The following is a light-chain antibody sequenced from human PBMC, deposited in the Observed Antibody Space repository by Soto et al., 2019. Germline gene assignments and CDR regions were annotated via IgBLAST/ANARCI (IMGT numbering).Light chain of an antibody. Sequence: IQMTQSPTSLSASVGDTVTILCRASQGISTYLNWYQQKPGQAPKLLIFAASILQGGVPSRFTGSGSGTDFTLTITGLQPEDFASYYCHQTYSAVTWTFGQVTKLEIK. CDR1: QGISTY. CDR2: AAS. CDR3: HQTYSAVTWT. J-gene: IGKJ1*01. V-gene: IGKV1-39*01.